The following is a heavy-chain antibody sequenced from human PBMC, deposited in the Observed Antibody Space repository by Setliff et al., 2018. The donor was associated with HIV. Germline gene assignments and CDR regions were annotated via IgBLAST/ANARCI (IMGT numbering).Heavy chain of an antibody. CDR1: GFNVEKSG. J-gene: IGHJ4*02. V-gene: IGHV3-30*12. D-gene: IGHD3-3*01. CDR2: MYYDGVTT. CDR3: ARGRVLEWLLNH. Sequence: GSLRLSCEASGFNVEKSGMHWIRQAPGKGLEWVAVMYYDGVTTYYADSVKGRFTISRDGSKNMIFLQMNSLRVDDTAVYYCARGRVLEWLLNHRGQGTRVTVSS.